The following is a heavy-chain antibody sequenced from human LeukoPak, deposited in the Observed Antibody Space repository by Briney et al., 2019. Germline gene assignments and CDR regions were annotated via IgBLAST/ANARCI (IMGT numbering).Heavy chain of an antibody. J-gene: IGHJ5*02. V-gene: IGHV3-23*01. CDR3: ARDKFVEMATIYNWFDP. Sequence: GGSLRLSCAASGFTFSSYAMSWVRQAPGKGLEWVSAISGSGGSTYYADSVKGRFTISRDNSKNTLYLQMNSLRAEDTAVYYCARDKFVEMATIYNWFDPWGQGTLVTVSS. D-gene: IGHD5-24*01. CDR2: ISGSGGST. CDR1: GFTFSSYA.